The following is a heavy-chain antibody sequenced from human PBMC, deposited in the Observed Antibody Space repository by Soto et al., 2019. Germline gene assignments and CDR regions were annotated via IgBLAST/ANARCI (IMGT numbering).Heavy chain of an antibody. CDR3: ARTRRKESWSDP. V-gene: IGHV4-4*07. CDR2: IYSSAST. J-gene: IGHJ5*02. Sequence: SETLSLTCTVSGGAVRNFYLNWIRQPAGKGLEWIGRIYSSASTNYNPSLRSRVTMSVDTSKNQFSLKLNSVTAADTAVYYCARTRRKESWSDPWGQGTLVTVSS. CDR1: GGAVRNFY.